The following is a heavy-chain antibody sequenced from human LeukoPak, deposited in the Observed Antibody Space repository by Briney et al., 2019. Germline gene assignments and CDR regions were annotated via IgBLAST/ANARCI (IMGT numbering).Heavy chain of an antibody. D-gene: IGHD6-19*01. CDR2: INHSGST. CDR3: ASIAVAGAWYYYGMDV. V-gene: IGHV4-34*01. Sequence: SETLSLTCAVYGGSFSGYYWSWIRQPPGKGLEWIGEINHSGSTNYNPSLKSRVTISVDTSKNQFSLKLSSVTAADTAVYYCASIAVAGAWYYYGMDVWGQGTTVTVSS. CDR1: GGSFSGYY. J-gene: IGHJ6*02.